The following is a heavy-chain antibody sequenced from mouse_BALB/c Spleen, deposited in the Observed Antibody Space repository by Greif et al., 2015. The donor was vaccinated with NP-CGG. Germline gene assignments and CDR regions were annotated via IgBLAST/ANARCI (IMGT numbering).Heavy chain of an antibody. CDR2: IRNKANGYTT. D-gene: IGHD2-10*02. CDR1: GFTFTDYY. V-gene: IGHV7-3*02. Sequence: EVKLVESGGGLVQPGVSLRLSCATSGFTFTDYYMSWVRQPPGKALEWLGFIRNKANGYTTGYSASVKGRFTISRDNSQSILYLQMNTLRAEDSATYYCAREYGNYFDYWGQGTTLTVSS. J-gene: IGHJ2*01. CDR3: AREYGNYFDY.